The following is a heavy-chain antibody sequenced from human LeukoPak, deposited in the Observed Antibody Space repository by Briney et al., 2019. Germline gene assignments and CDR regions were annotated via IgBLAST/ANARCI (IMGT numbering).Heavy chain of an antibody. CDR2: IYTSGST. CDR3: AYSSSWYPPYYY. Sequence: SQTLSLTCTVPGGSISSGSYYWSWIRQPAGKGLEWIGRIYTSGSTNYNPSLKSRVTISVDTSKNQFSLKLSSVTAADTAVYYCAYSSSWYPPYYYWGQGTLVTVSS. D-gene: IGHD6-13*01. J-gene: IGHJ4*02. V-gene: IGHV4-61*02. CDR1: GGSISSGSYY.